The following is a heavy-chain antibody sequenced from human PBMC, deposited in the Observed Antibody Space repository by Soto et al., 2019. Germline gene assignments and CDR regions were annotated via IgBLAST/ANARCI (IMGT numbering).Heavy chain of an antibody. CDR2: ISPYNGNT. CDR1: GYTFSNFG. V-gene: IGHV1-18*01. CDR3: ARDRLGVSVAGGGFGS. J-gene: IGHJ4*02. D-gene: IGHD6-19*01. Sequence: QVQLVQSGGEVKKPGASVKVSCKASGYTFSNFGLSWVRQAPGQGLELMGWISPYNGNTNYAQKLQGRLTMTTDTSSSTAYMELRGLRSDVTAVYYCARDRLGVSVAGGGFGSWGQGTLVTVSS.